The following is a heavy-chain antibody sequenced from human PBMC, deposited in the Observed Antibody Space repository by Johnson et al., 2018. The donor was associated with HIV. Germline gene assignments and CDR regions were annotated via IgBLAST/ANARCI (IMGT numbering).Heavy chain of an antibody. V-gene: IGHV3-30*04. CDR3: ASPTYYYGSGSYGAFDI. D-gene: IGHD3-10*01. CDR2: IRYDGSTI. J-gene: IGHJ3*02. CDR1: GFTFSSYA. Sequence: VQLVESGGGVVQPGRSLRLSCAASGFTFSSYAMHWVRQAPGKGLEWVAFIRYDGSTIYYADSVKGRFTISRDNAKNSLYLQMNSLRAEDTAVYYCASPTYYYGSGSYGAFDIWGQGTMVTVSS.